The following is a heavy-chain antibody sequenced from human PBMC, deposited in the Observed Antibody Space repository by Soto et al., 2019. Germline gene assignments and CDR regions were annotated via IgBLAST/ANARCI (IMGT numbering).Heavy chain of an antibody. CDR1: GFSLSTSGVC. J-gene: IGHJ4*02. D-gene: IGHD2-21*02. V-gene: IGHV2-5*02. CDR2: IYWDDDR. Sequence: QITLKESGPPLVTPTQTLTLTCTLSGFSLSTSGVCVGWIRQPPGKALEWLARIYWDDDRRYNPSLKSRLTITKDTSKNQVVLTMPNMDPVDTATYYCAHGLTRAPYYFDYWGQGTLVTVSS. CDR3: AHGLTRAPYYFDY.